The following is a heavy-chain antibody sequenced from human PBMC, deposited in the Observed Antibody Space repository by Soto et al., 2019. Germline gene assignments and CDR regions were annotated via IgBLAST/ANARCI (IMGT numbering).Heavy chain of an antibody. CDR3: ARVIWSGHLTSDL. CDR1: GFTFSSYG. J-gene: IGHJ5*02. Sequence: PGGSLRLSCAASGFTFSSYGMHWVRQAPGKGLEWVAVIWYDGSNKYYADSVKGRFTISRDNSKNTLYLQMNSLRDEDTAVYYCARVIWSGHLTSDLWGQGTLVTVSS. CDR2: IWYDGSNK. D-gene: IGHD3-3*01. V-gene: IGHV3-33*01.